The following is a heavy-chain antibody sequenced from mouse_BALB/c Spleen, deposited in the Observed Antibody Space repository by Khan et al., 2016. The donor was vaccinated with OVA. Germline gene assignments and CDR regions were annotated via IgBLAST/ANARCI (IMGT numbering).Heavy chain of an antibody. V-gene: IGHV3-2*02. CDR3: ARDGSRYNYTMDY. CDR2: ISYSGSP. CDR1: GYSITSDYA. J-gene: IGHJ4*01. Sequence: EVQLQESGPGLVKPSQSLSLTCTVTGYSITSDYAWNWIRQFPGNKLEWMGYISYSGSPNYNPALKSRISITRDTSKNQFFLQLNSVTTEDTATYYRARDGSRYNYTMDYWGQGTSVTVSS. D-gene: IGHD2-3*01.